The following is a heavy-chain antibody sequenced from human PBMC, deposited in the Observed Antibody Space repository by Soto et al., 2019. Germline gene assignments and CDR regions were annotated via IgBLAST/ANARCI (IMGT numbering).Heavy chain of an antibody. CDR2: IKHDGSEK. CDR3: TRPYFNSSGPDFDY. J-gene: IGHJ4*02. Sequence: EVQMVESEGGLVQPGGSLRLSCAASGFIFRNFWMSWVRQTPGKGLEWVASIKHDGSEKYYVDSVKGRFTISRDNAKNSLYLRMNSLRVADTAVYYCTRPYFNSSGPDFDYWGQGTLVTVSS. V-gene: IGHV3-7*03. D-gene: IGHD3-22*01. CDR1: GFIFRNFW.